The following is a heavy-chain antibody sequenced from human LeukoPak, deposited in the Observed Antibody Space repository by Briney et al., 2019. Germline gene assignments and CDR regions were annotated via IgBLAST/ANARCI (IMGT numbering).Heavy chain of an antibody. J-gene: IGHJ4*02. V-gene: IGHV4-4*07. CDR1: GGSISSYY. D-gene: IGHD6-13*01. CDR2: IYTSGST. Sequence: PSETLSLTCTVSGGSISSYYWSWIWQPAGKGLEWIGRIYTSGSTNYNPSLKSRVTMSVDTSKTQFSLKLSSATAADTAVYYCASDVKSSSSGYWGQGTLVTVSS. CDR3: ASDVKSSSSGY.